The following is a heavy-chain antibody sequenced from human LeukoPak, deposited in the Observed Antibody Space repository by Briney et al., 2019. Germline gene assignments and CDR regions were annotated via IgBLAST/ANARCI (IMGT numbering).Heavy chain of an antibody. D-gene: IGHD6-19*01. Sequence: GASVKVSCRASGYTFTGYYMHWVRQAPGQGLEWVGWIHPNSGATNFAQKFQGRVTMTRDTSISTAYMELSRLTSDDTALYYCARDFYSSGPTYGMDVWGQGTTVAVSS. J-gene: IGHJ6*02. V-gene: IGHV1-2*02. CDR1: GYTFTGYY. CDR2: IHPNSGAT. CDR3: ARDFYSSGPTYGMDV.